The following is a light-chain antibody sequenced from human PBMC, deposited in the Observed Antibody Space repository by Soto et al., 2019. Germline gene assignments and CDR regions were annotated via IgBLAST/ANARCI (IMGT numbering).Light chain of an antibody. Sequence: QTVATQEPSLTVSPGGTVTLTYASTTGPVTSGYFPNWVQQKPGQAPRTLIYSTSNRHSWTHARFSGSLLGGKAALTLSGVQPEDEAEYFCLLYYGGAHHWVFGGGTKLTVL. CDR2: STS. J-gene: IGLJ3*02. CDR1: TGPVTSGYF. V-gene: IGLV7-43*01. CDR3: LLYYGGAHHWV.